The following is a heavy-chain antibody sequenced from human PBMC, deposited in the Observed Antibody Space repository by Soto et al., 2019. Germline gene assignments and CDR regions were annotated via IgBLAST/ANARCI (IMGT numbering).Heavy chain of an antibody. CDR2: ISPYTGNT. J-gene: IGHJ6*02. CDR1: GYIFVNYG. Sequence: QVQLVQSGDEVKKPGASVKVSCKASGYIFVNYGIAWVRQAPGQGLEWMGWISPYTGNTHSASKVQGRLTMTTDSSTSTAYMDLGSLTSDDTAVYYCVMVDNYVTPTPQDVWGQGTTVTVSS. V-gene: IGHV1-18*01. CDR3: VMVDNYVTPTPQDV. D-gene: IGHD3-16*01.